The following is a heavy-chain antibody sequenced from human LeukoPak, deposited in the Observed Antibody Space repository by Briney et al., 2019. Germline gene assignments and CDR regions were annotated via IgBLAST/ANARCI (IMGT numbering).Heavy chain of an antibody. V-gene: IGHV4-61*01. J-gene: IGHJ6*03. CDR2: VYHNGRT. Sequence: SETLSLTCTVSGGSISSGSYYWSWIRQLPGERLEWIGFVYHNGRTTYNPSLESRVTISVDTSRNQVSLNLRFVTAADTALYFCARRRAESSGPSFYYFYMDVWGKGTTVSVSS. CDR3: ARRRAESSGPSFYYFYMDV. CDR1: GGSISSGSYY. D-gene: IGHD2-8*02.